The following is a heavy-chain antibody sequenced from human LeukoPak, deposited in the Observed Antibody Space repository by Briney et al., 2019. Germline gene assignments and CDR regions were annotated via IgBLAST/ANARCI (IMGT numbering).Heavy chain of an antibody. CDR1: GYNFINYW. D-gene: IGHD1-26*01. V-gene: IGHV5-51*01. J-gene: IGHJ4*02. CDR3: ARPPNARWSYVDY. CDR2: IYPDDSDT. Sequence: GESLKISCKGSGYNFINYWIGWVRQMPGKGLEWMGIIYPDDSDTTYSPSFQGQVTISVDKSISTAYLQWSSLKASDTAMYYCARPPNARWSYVDYWGQGTLVTVSS.